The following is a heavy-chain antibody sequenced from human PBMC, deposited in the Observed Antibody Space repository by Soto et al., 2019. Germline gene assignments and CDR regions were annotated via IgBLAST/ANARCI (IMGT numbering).Heavy chain of an antibody. CDR3: ARDIKSRYSSSSGRLGAFDI. J-gene: IGHJ3*02. D-gene: IGHD6-6*01. Sequence: GGSLRLSCAASGFTFSSYGMHWVRQAPGKGLEWVAVIWYDGSNKYYADSVKGRFTISRDNSKNTLYLQMNSLRAEDTAVYYCARDIKSRYSSSSGRLGAFDIWGQGTMVTVSS. CDR2: IWYDGSNK. CDR1: GFTFSSYG. V-gene: IGHV3-33*01.